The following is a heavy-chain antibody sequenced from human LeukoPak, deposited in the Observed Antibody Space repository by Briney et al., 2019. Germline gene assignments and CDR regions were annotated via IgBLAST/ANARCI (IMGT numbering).Heavy chain of an antibody. Sequence: GASVKVSCKASGYTFTSYGISWVRRAPGQGLEWMGWISAYNGNTNYAQKLQGRVTMTTDTSTSTAYMELRSLRSDDTAVYYCAGSAPYCSSTSCSLDYWGQGTLVTVSS. V-gene: IGHV1-18*01. J-gene: IGHJ4*02. D-gene: IGHD2-2*01. CDR1: GYTFTSYG. CDR3: AGSAPYCSSTSCSLDY. CDR2: ISAYNGNT.